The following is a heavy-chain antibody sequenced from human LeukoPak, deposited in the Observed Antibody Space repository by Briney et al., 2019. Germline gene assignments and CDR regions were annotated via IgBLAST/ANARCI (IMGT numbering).Heavy chain of an antibody. V-gene: IGHV4-59*01. CDR1: GDSIGSYY. J-gene: IGHJ5*01. D-gene: IGHD3-16*02. Sequence: SETLSLTCSVSGDSIGSYYWTWIRQSPGKVLEWIGYIYYGGSTNYSPSLKSRVSISVDTSNNQFSLQLRSVSAADTAIYYCAIGRARHGSYPWFDSWGQGTLVTVSS. CDR3: AIGRARHGSYPWFDS. CDR2: IYYGGST.